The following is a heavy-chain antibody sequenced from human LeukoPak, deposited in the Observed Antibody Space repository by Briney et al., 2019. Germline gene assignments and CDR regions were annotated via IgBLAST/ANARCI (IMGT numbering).Heavy chain of an antibody. V-gene: IGHV3-21*01. D-gene: IGHD6-13*01. CDR2: ISSSSSYI. CDR1: GFTFSSYS. CDR3: ARDSIAAAGNFDY. J-gene: IGHJ4*02. Sequence: PGGSLRLSCAASGFTFSSYSMNWVRRAPGKGLEWVSSISSSSSYIYYADSVKGRFTISRDNAKNSLYLQMNSLRAEDTAVYYCARDSIAAAGNFDYWGQGTLVTVSS.